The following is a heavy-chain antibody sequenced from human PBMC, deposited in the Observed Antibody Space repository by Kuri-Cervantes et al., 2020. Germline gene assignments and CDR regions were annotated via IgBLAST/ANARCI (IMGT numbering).Heavy chain of an antibody. CDR3: ARGTVTTGIYYFDY. CDR1: GFTFDDYT. Sequence: GESLKISCAASGFTFDDYTMHWVRQAPGKGLEWVSLISWDGGSTYYADSVEGRFTISRDNSKNSLYLQMNSLRTEDTALYYCARGTVTTGIYYFDYWGQGTLVTVSS. D-gene: IGHD4-17*01. J-gene: IGHJ4*02. CDR2: ISWDGGST. V-gene: IGHV3-43*01.